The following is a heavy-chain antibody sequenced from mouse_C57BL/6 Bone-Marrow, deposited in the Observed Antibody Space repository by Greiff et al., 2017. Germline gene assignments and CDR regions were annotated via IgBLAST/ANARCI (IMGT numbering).Heavy chain of an antibody. D-gene: IGHD1-1*01. Sequence: VHLVESGAELVRPGASVTLSCKASGYTFTDYEMHWVKQTPVHGLEWIGAIDPETGGTAYNQKFKGKAILTADKSSSTAYMELRSLTSEASAVYYCTRRPFYGSSPAWFAYWGQGTLVTVSA. CDR3: TRRPFYGSSPAWFAY. J-gene: IGHJ3*01. V-gene: IGHV1-15*01. CDR2: IDPETGGT. CDR1: GYTFTDYE.